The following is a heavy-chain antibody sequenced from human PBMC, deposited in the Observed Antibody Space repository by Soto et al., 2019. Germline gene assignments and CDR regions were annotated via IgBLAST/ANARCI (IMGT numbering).Heavy chain of an antibody. D-gene: IGHD1-26*01. J-gene: IGHJ4*02. CDR3: ARDTGGSYDF. CDR2: TRNKANSYTT. CDR1: GFTFSDYY. Sequence: GGSLRLSCAASGFTFSDYYMDWVRQLPGKGLEWVGRTRNKANSYTTEYAPSVKGRFTISRHDSEDSMYLQMNSLKTEDTAVYYCARDTGGSYDFWGQGALVTVSS. V-gene: IGHV3-72*01.